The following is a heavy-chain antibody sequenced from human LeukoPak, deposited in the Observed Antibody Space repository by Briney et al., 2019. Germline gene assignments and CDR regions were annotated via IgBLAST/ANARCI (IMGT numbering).Heavy chain of an antibody. Sequence: SETLSLTCSVSGYSINSGYYWGCIRQSPGTGLEWIASIYHSGSTYYNPSLKSRVTISVDTSKNQFFLELYSATAADTAMYYCARSYYYDRSDYYGAFDIWGQGTMVTVSS. J-gene: IGHJ3*02. CDR2: IYHSGST. CDR1: GYSINSGYY. V-gene: IGHV4-38-2*01. CDR3: ARSYYYDRSDYYGAFDI. D-gene: IGHD3-22*01.